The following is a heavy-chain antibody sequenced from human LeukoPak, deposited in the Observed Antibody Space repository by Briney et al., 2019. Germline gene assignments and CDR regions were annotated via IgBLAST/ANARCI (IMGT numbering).Heavy chain of an antibody. CDR3: ARDNRGYYYDSSGYDT. CDR1: GYSISSGYY. J-gene: IGHJ5*02. CDR2: IYHSGST. V-gene: IGHV4-38-2*02. Sequence: PSETLSLTCTVSGYSISSGYYWGWIRQPPGKGLEWIGSIYHSGSTYYNPSLKSRVTISVDTSKNQFSLKLSSVTAADTAVYYCARDNRGYYYDSSGYDTWGQGTLVTVSS. D-gene: IGHD3-22*01.